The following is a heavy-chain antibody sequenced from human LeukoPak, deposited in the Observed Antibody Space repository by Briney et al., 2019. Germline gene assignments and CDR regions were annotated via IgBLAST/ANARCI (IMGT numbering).Heavy chain of an antibody. J-gene: IGHJ4*02. V-gene: IGHV3-30*01. CDR2: ISYDGSNK. CDR3: ARDRYYMVRGVQPGAY. D-gene: IGHD3-10*01. CDR1: GFTFSSYA. Sequence: GRSLRLSCAASGFTFSSYAMHWVRKAPGQGIEWVAVISYDGSNKYYADSVKGRFTISRDNSKNTLYLQMNSLRAEDTAVYYCARDRYYMVRGVQPGAYWGQGTLVTVSS.